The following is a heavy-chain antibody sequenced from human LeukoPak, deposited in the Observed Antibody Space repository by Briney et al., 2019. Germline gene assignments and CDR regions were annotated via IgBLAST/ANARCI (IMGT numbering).Heavy chain of an antibody. CDR2: IGSSSSYI. CDR1: GFTFSSYS. CDR3: ARDGRYYYGSGSYEVAY. J-gene: IGHJ4*02. D-gene: IGHD3-10*01. V-gene: IGHV3-21*01. Sequence: GGSLRLSCAASGFTFSSYSMNWVRQAPGKGLEWVSSIGSSSSYIYYADSVKGRFTISRDNAKNSLYLQMNSLRAEDTAVYYCARDGRYYYGSGSYEVAYWGQGTLVTVSS.